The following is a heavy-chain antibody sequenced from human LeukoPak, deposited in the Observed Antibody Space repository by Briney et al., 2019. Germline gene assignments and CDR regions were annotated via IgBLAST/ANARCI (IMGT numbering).Heavy chain of an antibody. CDR2: IIPIFGTA. D-gene: IGHD1-1*01. J-gene: IGHJ3*02. CDR1: GGTFSSYA. Sequence: SVKVSCKASGGTFSSYAISWVRQAPGQGLEWMGRIIPIFGTANYAQKFQGRVTITADESTSTAYMELSSLRSEDTAVYYCARSLRTGAPNDAAFDIWGQGTMVTVSS. CDR3: ARSLRTGAPNDAAFDI. V-gene: IGHV1-69*15.